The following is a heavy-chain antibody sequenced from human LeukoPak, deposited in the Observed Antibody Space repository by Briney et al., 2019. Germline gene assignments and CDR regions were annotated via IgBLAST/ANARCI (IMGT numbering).Heavy chain of an antibody. CDR1: GFTFSSSA. CDR3: AKTPHYYDSSGYSFTYFDL. J-gene: IGHJ2*01. Sequence: GGSLRLSCAASGFTFSSSAMSWVRQAPGKGLYWVSAISGSGGSTYYADSVKGRFTISRDNSKNTLYLQMNSLRAEDTAVYYCAKTPHYYDSSGYSFTYFDLWGRGTLVTVSS. D-gene: IGHD3-22*01. V-gene: IGHV3-23*01. CDR2: ISGSGGST.